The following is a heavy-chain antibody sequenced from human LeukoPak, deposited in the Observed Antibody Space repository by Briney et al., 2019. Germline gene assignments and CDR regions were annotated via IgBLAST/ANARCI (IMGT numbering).Heavy chain of an antibody. V-gene: IGHV3-48*02. D-gene: IGHD3-16*01. J-gene: IGHJ4*02. CDR3: SREYYWGSSGKGFDY. Sequence: GGSLRLSCAASGVIVTDYSMNWVRQAPGQGLELVSYISSPSTNIYYVDSVKSRCTISTENAKKSLSLQMISLRDDDTTVFYCSREYYWGSSGKGFDYWGRGTLVTVSS. CDR1: GVIVTDYS. CDR2: ISSPSTNI.